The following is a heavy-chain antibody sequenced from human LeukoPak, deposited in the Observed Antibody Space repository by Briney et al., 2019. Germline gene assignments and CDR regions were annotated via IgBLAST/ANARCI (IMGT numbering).Heavy chain of an antibody. CDR1: GGSISSYY. V-gene: IGHV4-59*01. J-gene: IGHJ3*02. Sequence: PSKTLSLTCTVSGGSISSYYWSWIRQPPGKGLEWIGYIYYSGSTNYNPSLKSRVTISVDTSKNQFSLKLSSVTAADTAVYYCARVIAVAGAFNAFDIWGQGTMVTVSS. CDR2: IYYSGST. D-gene: IGHD6-19*01. CDR3: ARVIAVAGAFNAFDI.